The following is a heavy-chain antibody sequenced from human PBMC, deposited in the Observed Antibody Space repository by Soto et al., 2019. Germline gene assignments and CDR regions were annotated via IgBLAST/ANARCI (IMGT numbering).Heavy chain of an antibody. D-gene: IGHD6-13*01. CDR2: ISAYNGNT. CDR3: ARGRDDSSWSGAEYFQR. V-gene: IGHV1-18*01. J-gene: IGHJ1*01. Sequence: QVQLVQSGTEVKKPGASVKVSCKASGYTFTNYGINWVRQAPGQGLEWMGWISAYNGNTNYAQKLQGRVTMTTDTSTTTAYMELRSLRSDDTAVYYCARGRDDSSWSGAEYFQRWGQGTLVTVSS. CDR1: GYTFTNYG.